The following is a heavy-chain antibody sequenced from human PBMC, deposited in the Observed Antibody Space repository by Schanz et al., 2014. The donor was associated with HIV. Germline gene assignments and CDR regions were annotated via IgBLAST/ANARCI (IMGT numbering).Heavy chain of an antibody. CDR1: GFTFNNYG. CDR2: MSYDGIRK. D-gene: IGHD3-22*01. Sequence: QVQLVESGGGVVQPGRSLRLSCEASGFTFNNYGMHWVRQAPGKGLEWVAVMSYDGIRKNYADSVKGRFTISRDNSKNTLYLQMNTLRAEDTAVYYCAKPEYDTSGNSQSHFDYWGQGTLVTVSS. J-gene: IGHJ4*02. CDR3: AKPEYDTSGNSQSHFDY. V-gene: IGHV3-30*18.